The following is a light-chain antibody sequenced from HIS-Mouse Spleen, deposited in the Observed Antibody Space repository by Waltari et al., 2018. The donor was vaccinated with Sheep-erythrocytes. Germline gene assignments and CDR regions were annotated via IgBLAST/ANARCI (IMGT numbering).Light chain of an antibody. CDR2: DVS. Sequence: QSALTQPASVSGSPGQSITISCPATSSDVGGYNFFSWYQQHPGKAPKLMIYDVSNRPSGVSNRFSGSKSGNTASLTISGLQAEDEADYYCSSYTSSSTLYVFGTGTKVTVL. V-gene: IGLV2-14*03. CDR3: SSYTSSSTLYV. CDR1: SSDVGGYNF. J-gene: IGLJ1*01.